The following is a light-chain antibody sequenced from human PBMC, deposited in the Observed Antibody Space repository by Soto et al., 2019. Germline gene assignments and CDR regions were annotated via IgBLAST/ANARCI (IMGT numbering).Light chain of an antibody. CDR2: GAS. Sequence: EIVLTQSPGTLSLSPGERATLTCRASQSVSSSYLGWYQQKLGQAPRLLIYGASSRATGIPDRFSGSGSGTDFTLTISRLEPEDFAVYYCQQYGSSTQTFGRGTKV. CDR1: QSVSSSY. V-gene: IGKV3-20*01. CDR3: QQYGSSTQT. J-gene: IGKJ1*01.